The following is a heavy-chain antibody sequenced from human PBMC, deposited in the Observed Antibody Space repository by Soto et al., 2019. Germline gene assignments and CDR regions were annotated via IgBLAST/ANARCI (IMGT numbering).Heavy chain of an antibody. CDR1: GFTFNNYA. J-gene: IGHJ4*02. CDR2: ISGTGGST. D-gene: IGHD2-21*01. V-gene: IGHV3-23*01. CDR3: AKDRLGGNCEC. Sequence: GSLRLSCAASGFTFNNYAMNWVRQAPGKGLEWVATISGTGGSTYYADSVKGRFTISRDNSKNTLYLQMNSLRVEDTAVYYCAKDRLGGNCECWGQGTQVTVSS.